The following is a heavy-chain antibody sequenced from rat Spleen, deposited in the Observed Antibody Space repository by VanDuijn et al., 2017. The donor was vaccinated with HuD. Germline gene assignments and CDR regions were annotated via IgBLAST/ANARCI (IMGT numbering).Heavy chain of an antibody. J-gene: IGHJ2*01. CDR2: ISYDGTAT. CDR3: TSPLITTVPFDY. V-gene: IGHV5-20*01. CDR1: GFTFSDYY. Sequence: EVQLVESGGGLVQPGRSLKLSCATSGFTFSDYYMAWVRQAPTKGLEWVASISYDGTATYYRDSVKGRFTLSRDNAKSTLYLQMNSLRSEDTATYYCTSPLITTVPFDYWGQGVMVTVSS. D-gene: IGHD1-1*01.